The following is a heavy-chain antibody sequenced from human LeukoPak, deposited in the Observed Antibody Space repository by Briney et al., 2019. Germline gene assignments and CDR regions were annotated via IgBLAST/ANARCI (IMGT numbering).Heavy chain of an antibody. Sequence: PGGSLRLSCAASGFTFDDYGMSWVRQAPGKGLEWVSGINWNGGGTGYADSVKGRFTIARDNAKNSLYLVTNSLRAEDTAFYYCARVQDRYYSGSGFDYWGQGTLVTVSS. D-gene: IGHD3-10*01. CDR2: INWNGGGT. CDR3: ARVQDRYYSGSGFDY. V-gene: IGHV3-20*04. CDR1: GFTFDDYG. J-gene: IGHJ4*02.